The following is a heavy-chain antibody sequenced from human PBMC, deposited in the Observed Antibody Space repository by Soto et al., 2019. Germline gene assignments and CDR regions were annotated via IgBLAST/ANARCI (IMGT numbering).Heavy chain of an antibody. CDR1: GFTFSSYA. CDR3: AKGQSGWYAPFDY. D-gene: IGHD6-19*01. V-gene: IGHV3-23*01. CDR2: ISGSGGCT. Sequence: EVQLLESGGGLVQPGGSLRLSCAASGFTFSSYAMSWVRQAPGKGLEWVSTISGSGGCTYYADSVKGRFTISRDNSKNTLYLQMNSLRAEDTAVYYCAKGQSGWYAPFDYWGQGTLVTVSS. J-gene: IGHJ4*02.